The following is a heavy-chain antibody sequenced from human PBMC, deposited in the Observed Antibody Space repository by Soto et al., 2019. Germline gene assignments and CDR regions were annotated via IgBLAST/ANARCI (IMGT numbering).Heavy chain of an antibody. CDR2: INRDSNYI. Sequence: GGSLRLSCAASGFTFSTYSMNWVRQAPGMGLEWVSSINRDSNYIYYADSVRGRFTVSRDNAKNSLFLQMNSLRAEDTAVYYCATKNEYCSDTSCSIGEYYYAMDVWGQGTTVTVSS. CDR1: GFTFSTYS. J-gene: IGHJ6*02. V-gene: IGHV3-21*01. D-gene: IGHD2-2*01. CDR3: ATKNEYCSDTSCSIGEYYYAMDV.